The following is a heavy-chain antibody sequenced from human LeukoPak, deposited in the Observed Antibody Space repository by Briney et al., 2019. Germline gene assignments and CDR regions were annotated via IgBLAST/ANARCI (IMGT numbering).Heavy chain of an antibody. CDR3: ARTHSSGFSFDY. J-gene: IGHJ4*02. V-gene: IGHV4-30-2*01. Sequence: PSQTLSLTCTVSGGSISSGGYYWSWIRQPLGKGLEWIGYIYHSGSTYYNPSLKSRVTMSVDTSKNQFSLELSSVTAVDTAVYYCARTHSSGFSFDYWGQGTLVTVSS. CDR2: IYHSGST. D-gene: IGHD6-19*01. CDR1: GGSISSGGYY.